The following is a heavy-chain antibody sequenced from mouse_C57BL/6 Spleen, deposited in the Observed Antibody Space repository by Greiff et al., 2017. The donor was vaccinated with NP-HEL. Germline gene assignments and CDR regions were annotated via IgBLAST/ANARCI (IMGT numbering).Heavy chain of an antibody. CDR3: ARWDGGFAY. V-gene: IGHV1-59*01. J-gene: IGHJ3*01. Sequence: VQLQESGAELVRPGTSVKLSCKASGYTFTSYWMHWVKQRPGQGLEWIGVIDPSDSYTNYNQKFKGKATLTVDTSSSTAYMQLSSLTSEDSAVYYCARWDGGFAYWGQGTLVTVSA. CDR1: GYTFTSYW. D-gene: IGHD4-1*01. CDR2: IDPSDSYT.